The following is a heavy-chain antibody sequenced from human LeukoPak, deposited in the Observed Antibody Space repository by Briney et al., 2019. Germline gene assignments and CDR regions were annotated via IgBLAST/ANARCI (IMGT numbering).Heavy chain of an antibody. J-gene: IGHJ6*03. CDR3: ASLGYYYMDV. CDR2: INHSGST. Sequence: SETLSLTCAVYGGSFSGYYWSWIRQPPGKGLEWIGEINHSGSTNYNPSLKSRVTISVDTFKNQFSLKLSSVTAADTAVYYCASLGYYYMDVWGKGTTVTVSS. V-gene: IGHV4-34*01. CDR1: GGSFSGYY.